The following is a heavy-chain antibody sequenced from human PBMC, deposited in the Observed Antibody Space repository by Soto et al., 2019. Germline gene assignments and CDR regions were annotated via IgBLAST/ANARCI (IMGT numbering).Heavy chain of an antibody. CDR3: ARRYFGWAIDY. D-gene: IGHD3-9*01. J-gene: IGHJ4*02. Sequence: QITLKESGPTLVKPTQTLTLTCSFSGFSLSTSGVGVGWIRQPAGKALEWLALIYWNDDKRYSPSLKTRLTITKDTSKNQVVLTMTNMDPVDTATYYCARRYFGWAIDYWGQGTLVTVSS. CDR1: GFSLSTSGVG. V-gene: IGHV2-5*01. CDR2: IYWNDDK.